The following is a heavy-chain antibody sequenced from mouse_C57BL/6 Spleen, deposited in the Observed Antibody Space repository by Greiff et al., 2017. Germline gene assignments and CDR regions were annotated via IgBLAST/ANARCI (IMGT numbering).Heavy chain of an antibody. CDR2: ISYDGSN. CDR3: ARRIIYDGYSYWYFDV. V-gene: IGHV3-6*01. CDR1: GYSITSGYY. D-gene: IGHD2-3*01. J-gene: IGHJ1*03. Sequence: VQRVESGPGLVKPSQSLSLTCSVTGYSITSGYYWNWIRQFPGNKLEWMGYISYDGSNNYNPSLKNRISITRDTSKNQFFLKLNSVTTEDTATYYCARRIIYDGYSYWYFDVWGTGTTVTVSS.